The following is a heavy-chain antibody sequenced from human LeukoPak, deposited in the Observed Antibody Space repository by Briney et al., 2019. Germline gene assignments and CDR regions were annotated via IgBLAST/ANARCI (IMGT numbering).Heavy chain of an antibody. CDR2: INHSGST. V-gene: IGHV4-34*01. D-gene: IGHD3-3*01. J-gene: IGHJ4*02. CDR3: ARHSTYYDFWSGYSHFDY. CDR1: GGSFSGYY. Sequence: TSETLSLTCAVYGGSFSGYYWSWIRQPPGKGLEWIGEINHSGSTNYNPSLKSRVTISVDTSKNQFSLKLSSVTAADTAVYYCARHSTYYDFWSGYSHFDYWGQGTLVTVSS.